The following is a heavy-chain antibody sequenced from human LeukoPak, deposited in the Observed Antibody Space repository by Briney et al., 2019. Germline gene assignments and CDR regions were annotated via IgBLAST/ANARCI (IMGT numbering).Heavy chain of an antibody. CDR3: ARGFWSGYYAWAAYYYGMDV. D-gene: IGHD3-3*01. V-gene: IGHV4-61*01. CDR1: GGSVSSGSYY. J-gene: IGHJ6*02. CDR2: IYYSGST. Sequence: SETLSLTCTVSGGSVSSGSYYWSWIRQPPGKGLEWIGYIYYSGSTNYNPSLKSRVTISVDTSKNQFSLKLSSVTAADTAVYYCARGFWSGYYAWAAYYYGMDVWGQGTTVTVSS.